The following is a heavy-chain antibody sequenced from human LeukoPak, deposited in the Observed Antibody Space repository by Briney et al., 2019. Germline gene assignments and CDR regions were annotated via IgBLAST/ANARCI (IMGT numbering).Heavy chain of an antibody. CDR1: GYTFTGYY. CDR3: ARDLGIVGVVSAY. V-gene: IGHV1-2*06. J-gene: IGHJ4*02. D-gene: IGHD3-3*01. Sequence: GASVKVSCKASGYTFTGYYMHWVRQAPGQGLEWMGRINPNSGGTNYAQKFQGRVTMTRDTSISTAYMELSRLRSDDTAVYYCARDLGIVGVVSAYWGQGTLVTVSS. CDR2: INPNSGGT.